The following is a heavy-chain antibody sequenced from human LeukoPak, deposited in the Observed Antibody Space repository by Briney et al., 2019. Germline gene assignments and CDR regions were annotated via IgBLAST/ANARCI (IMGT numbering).Heavy chain of an antibody. Sequence: ASVKVSCKASGYSFTSYGISWVRQAPGQGLEWMGWISVYNDKRKYAQNFQGRLTMTTDTFTSTAYMELKSLRSDDTAVYYCARDTGYGDYVGDYWGQGTLVTVSS. CDR2: ISVYNDKR. D-gene: IGHD4-17*01. CDR3: ARDTGYGDYVGDY. J-gene: IGHJ4*02. CDR1: GYSFTSYG. V-gene: IGHV1-18*01.